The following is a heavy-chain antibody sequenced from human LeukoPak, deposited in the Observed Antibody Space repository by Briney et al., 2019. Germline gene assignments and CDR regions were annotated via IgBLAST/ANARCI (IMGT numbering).Heavy chain of an antibody. Sequence: SETLSLTCAVYGGSFSGYYWSWLRQPPGKGLEWIGEINHSGSTNYNPSLKSRVTISVDTSKNQFSLKLSSVTAADTAVYYSAIMIRSLGWLPSLYYYYMDVWGEGTAVSVSS. V-gene: IGHV4-34*01. CDR3: AIMIRSLGWLPSLYYYYMDV. CDR1: GGSFSGYY. D-gene: IGHD3-3*01. J-gene: IGHJ6*03. CDR2: INHSGST.